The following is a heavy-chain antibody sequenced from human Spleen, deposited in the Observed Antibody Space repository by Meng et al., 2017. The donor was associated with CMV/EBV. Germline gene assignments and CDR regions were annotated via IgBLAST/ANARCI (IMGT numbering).Heavy chain of an antibody. CDR3: ALTVAAGY. Sequence: QVQLVQSGAEVKKPGASVKVSCKASGYRFTTYDINWVRQSTGQGLEWMGWINPTSGNTGYAQKFQGRVTMTRDTSKGTAYMELSSLRYEDTAVYYCALTVAAGYWGQGTLVTVSS. CDR2: INPTSGNT. V-gene: IGHV1-8*01. J-gene: IGHJ4*02. D-gene: IGHD6-19*01. CDR1: GYRFTTYD.